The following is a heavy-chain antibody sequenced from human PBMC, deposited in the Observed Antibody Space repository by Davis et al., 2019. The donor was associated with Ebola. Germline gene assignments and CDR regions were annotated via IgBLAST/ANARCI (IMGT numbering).Heavy chain of an antibody. J-gene: IGHJ5*02. CDR1: GGSFSGYY. V-gene: IGHV4-34*01. D-gene: IGHD3-16*01. Sequence: MPSETLSLTCAAYGGSFSGYYWSWIRQPPGKGLEWIGEINHSGSTNYNPSLKSRVTISVDTSKNQFSLKLSSVTAADTAVYYCARVYDYVWGTLGPWGQGTLVTVSS. CDR2: INHSGST. CDR3: ARVYDYVWGTLGP.